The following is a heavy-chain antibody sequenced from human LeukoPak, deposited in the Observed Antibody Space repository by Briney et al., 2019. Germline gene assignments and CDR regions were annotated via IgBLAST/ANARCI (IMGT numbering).Heavy chain of an antibody. J-gene: IGHJ4*02. CDR2: ISYDGSNK. Sequence: GGSLRLSCAASGFTFSSYGMHWVPQAPGKGLEWVAVISYDGSNKYYADSVKGRFTISRDNSKNTLYLQMNSLRAEDTAVYYCAKMAGSSGYSASFDYWGQGTLVTVSS. CDR3: AKMAGSSGYSASFDY. V-gene: IGHV3-30*18. CDR1: GFTFSSYG. D-gene: IGHD3-22*01.